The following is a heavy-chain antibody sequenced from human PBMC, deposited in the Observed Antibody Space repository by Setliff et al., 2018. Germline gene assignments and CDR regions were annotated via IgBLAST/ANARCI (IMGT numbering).Heavy chain of an antibody. CDR1: GSSFRSYA. CDR3: AKDPGDSSGSFEY. Sequence: GGSLRLSCVASGSSFRSYAMSWVRQAPGKGLEWVSTLSGSGVSTYYLDSVKGRFTISRDNSKNTLYLQMNSLRTEDTGVYYCAKDPGDSSGSFEYWGQGTPVTVSS. V-gene: IGHV3-23*01. CDR2: LSGSGVST. J-gene: IGHJ4*02. D-gene: IGHD3-22*01.